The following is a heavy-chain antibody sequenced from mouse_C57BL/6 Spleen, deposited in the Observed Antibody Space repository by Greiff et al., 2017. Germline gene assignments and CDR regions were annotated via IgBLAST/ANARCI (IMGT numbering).Heavy chain of an antibody. J-gene: IGHJ3*01. CDR2: INPSTGGT. V-gene: IGHV1-42*01. D-gene: IGHD2-12*01. Sequence: EVQLQQSGPELVKPGASVKISCKASGYSFTGYYMNWVKQSPEKSLEWIGEINPSTGGTTYNQKFKAKAPLTVDKSSSTAYMQHKRLTSEDSAVXDCARECYCSYWGQGTLVTVSA. CDR3: ARECYCSY. CDR1: GYSFTGYY.